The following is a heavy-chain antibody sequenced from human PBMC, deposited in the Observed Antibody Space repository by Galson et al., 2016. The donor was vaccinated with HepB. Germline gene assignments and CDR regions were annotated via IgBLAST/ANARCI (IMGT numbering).Heavy chain of an antibody. V-gene: IGHV4-59*01. CDR2: IYHNGNT. CDR3: ARGIGGNDTRGY. Sequence: ETLSLTCTVSGGSISGYFWSWLRHPPGKGLEWIGYIYHNGNTNHQPSLRGRVTMSVDSSKDQFSLTLSAVPAADTAIYYCARGIGGNDTRGYWGQGTLVTVSS. J-gene: IGHJ4*02. D-gene: IGHD1-14*01. CDR1: GGSISGYF.